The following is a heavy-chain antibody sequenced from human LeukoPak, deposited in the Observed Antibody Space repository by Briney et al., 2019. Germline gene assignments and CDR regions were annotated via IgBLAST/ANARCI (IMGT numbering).Heavy chain of an antibody. CDR1: GYTFTSYG. D-gene: IGHD4-23*01. CDR3: ARDGEEDGGTLPFDY. V-gene: IGHV1-18*01. J-gene: IGHJ4*02. CDR2: ISAYNGNT. Sequence: ASVKVSCKASGYTFTSYGISWVRQAPGQGLEWMGWISAYNGNTNYAQKLQGRVTMTTDTSTSTAYMELRSLRSDDTAVYYCARDGEEDGGTLPFDYWGQGTLVTVSS.